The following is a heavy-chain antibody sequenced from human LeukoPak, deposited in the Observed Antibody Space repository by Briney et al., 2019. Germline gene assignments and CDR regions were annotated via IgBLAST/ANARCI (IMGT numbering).Heavy chain of an antibody. Sequence: SETLSLTCTVSGDSIKAYYWSWIRQPPGKGLEWIGYIYYSGSTNYNPSLKSRVTISVDTSRNQFSLNLNSVTAADMAVYYCARGCSSGTCPFDYWGQGTLVTVSS. CDR3: ARGCSSGTCPFDY. CDR1: GDSIKAYY. CDR2: IYYSGST. D-gene: IGHD2-2*01. V-gene: IGHV4-59*01. J-gene: IGHJ4*02.